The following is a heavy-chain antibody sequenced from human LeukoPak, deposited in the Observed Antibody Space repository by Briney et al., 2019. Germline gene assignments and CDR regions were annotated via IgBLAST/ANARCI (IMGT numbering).Heavy chain of an antibody. CDR3: AIPRDGYNYYFDY. CDR2: IKQDGSEK. CDR1: GVTFSSYW. J-gene: IGHJ4*02. Sequence: GGSLRLSCAGSGVTFSSYWMSWVRQAPGKGLEWVANIKQDGSEKNYVDSGKGRFTISRDNARNSLYLQMNSLRAEDTAVYYCAIPRDGYNYYFDYWGQGTLVSVSS. V-gene: IGHV3-7*02. D-gene: IGHD5-24*01.